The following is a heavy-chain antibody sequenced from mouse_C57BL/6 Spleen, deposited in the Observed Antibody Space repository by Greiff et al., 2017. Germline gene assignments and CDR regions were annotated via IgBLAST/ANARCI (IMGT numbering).Heavy chain of an antibody. CDR1: GYTFTSYW. D-gene: IGHD1-1*01. J-gene: IGHJ4*01. CDR3: AREYYGSSLYAMDY. CDR2: IDPNSGGT. Sequence: QVQLQQPGAELVKPGASVTLSCKASGYTFTSYWMHWVKQRPGRGLEWIGRIDPNSGGTKYNEKFKSKATLTVDKPSSTAYMQLSSLTSEDAAVYYYAREYYGSSLYAMDYWGQGTSVTVSS. V-gene: IGHV1-72*01.